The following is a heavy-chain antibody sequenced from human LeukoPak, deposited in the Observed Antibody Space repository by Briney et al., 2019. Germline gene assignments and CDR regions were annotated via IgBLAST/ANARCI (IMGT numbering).Heavy chain of an antibody. Sequence: GGSLRLSCAASGFTFSSYAMSWVRQAPGKGLEWVAVISYDGSSKYYADSVKGRFTISRDNSKNTLYLQMNSLRTDDTAVYYCARYGVGATHFDYWGQGTLVTVSS. V-gene: IGHV3-30*03. D-gene: IGHD1-26*01. CDR3: ARYGVGATHFDY. J-gene: IGHJ4*02. CDR2: ISYDGSSK. CDR1: GFTFSSYA.